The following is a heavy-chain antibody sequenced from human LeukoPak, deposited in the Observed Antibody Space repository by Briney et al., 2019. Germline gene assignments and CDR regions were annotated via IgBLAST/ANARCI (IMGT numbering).Heavy chain of an antibody. D-gene: IGHD3-10*01. CDR2: ITAYNDNT. J-gene: IGHJ4*02. Sequence: GASVKVSCKASGYTFTSYGISWVRQAPGQGLEWMGWITAYNDNTNYAQKLQGRVTMTTDTSTSTAYMELRSLRSDDTAVYYCARALLWFGEPRHIDYWGQGTLVTASS. CDR1: GYTFTSYG. CDR3: ARALLWFGEPRHIDY. V-gene: IGHV1-18*01.